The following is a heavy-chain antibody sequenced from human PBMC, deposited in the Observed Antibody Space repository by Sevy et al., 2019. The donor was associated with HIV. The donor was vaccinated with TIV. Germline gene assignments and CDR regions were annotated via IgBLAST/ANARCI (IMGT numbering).Heavy chain of an antibody. CDR1: GXXXXXYA. D-gene: IGHD2-15*01. CDR3: AKVVVPAXXDPFXYYXYXXXV. J-gene: IGHJ6*02. CDR2: XXXXXXST. V-gene: IGHV3-23*01. Sequence: GGSLRLSCAXSGXXXXXYAINWXXXXPGKXXEWVSRXXXXXXSTFYADSVKGRFTISRDNSKNTVHLQIKSLRVEDXXXXXCAKVVVPAXXDPFXYYXYXXXVWGQGTTVTVSS.